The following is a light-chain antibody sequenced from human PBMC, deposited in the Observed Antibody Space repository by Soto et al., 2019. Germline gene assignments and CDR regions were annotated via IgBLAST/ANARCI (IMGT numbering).Light chain of an antibody. J-gene: IGLJ2*01. V-gene: IGLV2-23*01. CDR3: CSDAALGV. CDR1: SSDVGSYNL. CDR2: EGS. Sequence: QSVLTQPASVSGSPGQSITISCTGTSSDVGSYNLVSWYQQHPGKAPKLMIYEGSKRPSGVSNRFSGSKSGNTASLTISGLQAEDEADYYCCSDAALGVFGGGTKLTVL.